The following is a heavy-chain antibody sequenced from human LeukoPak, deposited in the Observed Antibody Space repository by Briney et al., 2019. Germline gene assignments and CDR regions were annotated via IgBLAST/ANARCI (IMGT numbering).Heavy chain of an antibody. CDR3: ARGLASYMDV. D-gene: IGHD2-21*01. J-gene: IGHJ6*03. CDR2: ISPSGGST. V-gene: IGHV1-46*01. Sequence: GASVKVSCKASGYTLTSYYMHWVRQAPGQGLEWMAIISPSGGSTFYAQKFQGRVTMTRDMSTSTVYMELSSLRSEDTAVYYCARGLASYMDVGGKGTTVTVSS. CDR1: GYTLTSYY.